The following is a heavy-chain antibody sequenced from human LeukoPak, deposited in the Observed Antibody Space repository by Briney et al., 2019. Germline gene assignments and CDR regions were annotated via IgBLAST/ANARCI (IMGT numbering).Heavy chain of an antibody. J-gene: IGHJ3*02. D-gene: IGHD6-13*01. Sequence: PSETLSLTCTVSGGSISSYYWSWIRQPPGKGLEWIGYIYYSGSTNYSPSLKSRVTISVDTSKNQFSLKLSSVTAADTAVYYCARYPPIAAAGQGYDAFDIWGQGTMVTVSS. CDR2: IYYSGST. CDR1: GGSISSYY. V-gene: IGHV4-59*01. CDR3: ARYPPIAAAGQGYDAFDI.